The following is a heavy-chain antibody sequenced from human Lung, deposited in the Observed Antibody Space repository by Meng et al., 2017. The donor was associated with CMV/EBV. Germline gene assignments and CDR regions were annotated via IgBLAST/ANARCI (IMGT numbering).Heavy chain of an antibody. D-gene: IGHD2-21*01. J-gene: IGHJ3*02. CDR3: ASLDIVVVMGDNRPADAFDI. Sequence: GGSLRLSCAASGFTFDDYAMHWVRHAPGKGLEWVSGISWNSGSIGYADSVKGRFTISRDNAKNSLYLQMNSLRAEDTALYYCASLDIVVVMGDNRPADAFDIWGQGTMVTVSS. V-gene: IGHV3-9*01. CDR1: GFTFDDYA. CDR2: ISWNSGSI.